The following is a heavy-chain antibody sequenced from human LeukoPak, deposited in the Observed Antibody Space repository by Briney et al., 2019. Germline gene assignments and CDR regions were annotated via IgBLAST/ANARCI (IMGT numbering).Heavy chain of an antibody. Sequence: GGSLRLSCAASGFTFSSYSMNWVRQAPGKGLEWVSSISSSSSYIYYADSVKGRFTISRDNAKNSLYLQMNSLRAEDTAVYYCATLDIVVVPAAPKGGWFDPWGQGTLVTVSS. CDR2: ISSSSSYI. D-gene: IGHD2-2*03. J-gene: IGHJ5*02. CDR1: GFTFSSYS. CDR3: ATLDIVVVPAAPKGGWFDP. V-gene: IGHV3-21*01.